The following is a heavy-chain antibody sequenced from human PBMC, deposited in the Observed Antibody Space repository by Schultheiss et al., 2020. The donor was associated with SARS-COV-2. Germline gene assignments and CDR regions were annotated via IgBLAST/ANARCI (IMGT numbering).Heavy chain of an antibody. Sequence: LKISCAASGFTFSSYGMHWVRQAPGKGLEWVSAISGSGGSTYYADSVKGRFTISRDNAKNTLYLQMNSLRAEDTAVYYCARDQNLRVTTVTTRYYYYGMDVWGQGTTVTVSS. CDR2: ISGSGGST. V-gene: IGHV3-23*01. CDR1: GFTFSSYG. CDR3: ARDQNLRVTTVTTRYYYYGMDV. J-gene: IGHJ6*02. D-gene: IGHD4-17*01.